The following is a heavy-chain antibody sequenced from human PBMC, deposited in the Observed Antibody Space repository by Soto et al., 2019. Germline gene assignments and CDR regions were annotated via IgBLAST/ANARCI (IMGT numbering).Heavy chain of an antibody. V-gene: IGHV4-59*11. CDR1: GGSISSHY. J-gene: IGHJ5*02. Sequence: QVQLQESGPGLVKPSETLSLTCTVSGGSISSHYWSWIRQPPGKGLEWIGYSYYSGSTNYNPSLNSRDTISVATSKNQFSLNLSSVTASDTAVYYCATVPPAGYYNLCWFDPWGQGTLVTVSS. CDR3: ATVPPAGYYNLCWFDP. CDR2: SYYSGST. D-gene: IGHD3-9*01.